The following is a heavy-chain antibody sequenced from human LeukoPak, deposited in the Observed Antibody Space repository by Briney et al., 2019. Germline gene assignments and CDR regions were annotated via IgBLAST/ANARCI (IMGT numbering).Heavy chain of an antibody. CDR1: GFTFSSYA. V-gene: IGHV3-30*18. CDR3: AKNYQDSSGSMIDY. D-gene: IGHD3-22*01. CDR2: VSYDGSNK. Sequence: GGSLRLSCAASGFTFSSYAMHWVRQAPGKGLEWVAVVSYDGSNKYYADSVKGRFTISRDNSKNTLYLQMNSLRAEDTAVYYCAKNYQDSSGSMIDYWGQGTLVTVSS. J-gene: IGHJ4*02.